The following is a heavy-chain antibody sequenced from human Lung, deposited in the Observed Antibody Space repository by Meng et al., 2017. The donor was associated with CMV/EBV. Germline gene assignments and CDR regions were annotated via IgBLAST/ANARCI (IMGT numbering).Heavy chain of an antibody. CDR3: ARDDSVLTGYYPIHYFYSMDV. Sequence: GESLKISCEASEFTFSSYSMNWVRQAPGKGLEWVSSISSSGSYIYYADSVKGRFTISRDNAKNSLYLQMNSLRAEDTAVYYCARDDSVLTGYYPIHYFYSMDVWGQGTTVTVSS. V-gene: IGHV3-21*01. CDR2: ISSSGSYI. D-gene: IGHD3-9*01. CDR1: EFTFSSYS. J-gene: IGHJ6*02.